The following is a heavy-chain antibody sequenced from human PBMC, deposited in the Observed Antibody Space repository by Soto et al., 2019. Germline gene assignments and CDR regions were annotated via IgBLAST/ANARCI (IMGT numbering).Heavy chain of an antibody. J-gene: IGHJ6*02. Sequence: QVQLVQSGAEVREPGASVRVSCKASGYTFTRYGLTWVRQARGQGLEWMGWSSGYNGNTNYAQKFQGRVNMTTDKITNTAYMEVRSLRSDDTAVYFCGRYTVFGADISSKYNYGVDLWGQGTTVTVSS. D-gene: IGHD3-3*01. V-gene: IGHV1-18*01. CDR1: GYTFTRYG. CDR2: SSGYNGNT. CDR3: GRYTVFGADISSKYNYGVDL.